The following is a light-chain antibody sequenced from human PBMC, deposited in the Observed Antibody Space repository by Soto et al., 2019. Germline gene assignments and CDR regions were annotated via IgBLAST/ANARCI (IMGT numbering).Light chain of an antibody. CDR2: DAS. CDR1: QDNNNY. J-gene: IGKJ4*01. V-gene: IGKV1-33*01. Sequence: DIQMTQSPPSQSAAVGDRVTITCQASQDNNNYLNWYQQKAGKAPKVLIYDASNLEVGVPSRFSGSGSGTDFTFTISSLQPEDIATYYCQQYDNLPLTFGGGTKVEIK. CDR3: QQYDNLPLT.